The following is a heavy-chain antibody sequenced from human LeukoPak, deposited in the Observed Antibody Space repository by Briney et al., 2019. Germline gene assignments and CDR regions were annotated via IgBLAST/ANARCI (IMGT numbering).Heavy chain of an antibody. Sequence: GESLKISCKGSGYSFSSYWIGWVRQMPGKGLEWMGIIYPDDSDTRYSPSFRGQVTISADKSISTAYLQWTGLKASDTAMYYCARGPYSTSWSPLDYWGQGTLVTVSS. V-gene: IGHV5-51*01. CDR2: IYPDDSDT. CDR3: ARGPYSTSWSPLDY. D-gene: IGHD6-13*01. J-gene: IGHJ4*02. CDR1: GYSFSSYW.